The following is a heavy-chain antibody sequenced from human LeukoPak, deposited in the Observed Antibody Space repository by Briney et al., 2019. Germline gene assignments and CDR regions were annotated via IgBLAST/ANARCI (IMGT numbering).Heavy chain of an antibody. CDR1: GFTFSTYG. V-gene: IGHV3-30*02. CDR3: ASDGEKDLPLEY. D-gene: IGHD3-10*01. CDR2: IRSDGSTK. Sequence: GGSLRLSCAASGFTFSTYGMHWVRQAPGKGLEWVAFIRSDGSTKYFADSVKGRFTISRDNSKNTLNLQMNSLRVEDTAVYYCASDGEKDLPLEYWGQGTLVTVSS. J-gene: IGHJ4*02.